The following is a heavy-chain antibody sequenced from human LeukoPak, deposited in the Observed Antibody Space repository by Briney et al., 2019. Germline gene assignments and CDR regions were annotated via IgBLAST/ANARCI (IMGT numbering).Heavy chain of an antibody. CDR1: GYTFTSYY. V-gene: IGHV1-46*01. CDR3: AREGLRFLDPDWFDP. D-gene: IGHD3-3*01. J-gene: IGHJ5*02. Sequence: ASVKVSCKASGYTFTSYYMHWVRQAPGQGLEWIGIINPSGGSTSYAQKFQGRVTVTRDTSTSTAYMELSSLRSEDTAVYYCAREGLRFLDPDWFDPWGQGTLVTVSS. CDR2: INPSGGST.